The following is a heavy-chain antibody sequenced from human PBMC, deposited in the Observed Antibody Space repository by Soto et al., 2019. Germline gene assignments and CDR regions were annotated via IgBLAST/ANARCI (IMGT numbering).Heavy chain of an antibody. D-gene: IGHD2-2*02. CDR1: GFTFSSYA. CDR3: AKGGVLCSSTSCSTLDP. V-gene: IGHV3-23*01. CDR2: FSGSGGST. Sequence: EVQLLESGGGLVQPGGSLRLSCAASGFTFSSYAMSWVRQAPGKGLEWVSAFSGSGGSTYYADSVKGRFTISRDNSKKSLYLQMNSLRAEDTAVYDCAKGGVLCSSTSCSTLDPWGQGTLVNVSS. J-gene: IGHJ5*02.